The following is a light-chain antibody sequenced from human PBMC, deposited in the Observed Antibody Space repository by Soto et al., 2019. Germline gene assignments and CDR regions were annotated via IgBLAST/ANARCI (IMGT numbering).Light chain of an antibody. CDR2: GAS. V-gene: IGKV3-15*01. Sequence: EVVMTQSPATLSVSPGERATLSCRASQTISTNLAWYQQKPGQAPRLLIYGASTRAAGIPARFSGSGSGTDFTLTISSLEPEDFAVYYCQQRSNWPPETFGQGTRLEIK. CDR1: QTISTN. CDR3: QQRSNWPPET. J-gene: IGKJ5*01.